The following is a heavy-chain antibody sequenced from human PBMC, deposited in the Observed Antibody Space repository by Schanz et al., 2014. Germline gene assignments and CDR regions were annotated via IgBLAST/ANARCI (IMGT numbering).Heavy chain of an antibody. V-gene: IGHV3-64*01. CDR1: GFTFSNYA. D-gene: IGHD1-26*01. CDR3: ARGWGIVGADEPQI. CDR2: IYNKGNT. J-gene: IGHJ3*02. Sequence: EVRLVESGGGLVQPGGSLRLSCAASGFTFSNYAFHWVRQAPGKGLEYVSAIYNKGNTYYANSVKGRFTISRDNSKKTVYLHRGSLTPEDMAEYYCARGWGIVGADEPQIWGQGTMVTVSS.